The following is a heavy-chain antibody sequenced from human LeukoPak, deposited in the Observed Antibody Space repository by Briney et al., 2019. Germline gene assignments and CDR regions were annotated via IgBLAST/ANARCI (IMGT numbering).Heavy chain of an antibody. CDR3: ARRRYYGSGSYYGGGFYMDV. V-gene: IGHV4-34*01. CDR2: INHSGSA. CDR1: GGSFSGYY. J-gene: IGHJ6*03. Sequence: SETLSLTCAVYGGSFSGYYWSWIRQPPGKGLEWIGEINHSGSANYNPSLKSRVTISVDTSKNQFSLKLSSVTAADTAVYYCARRRYYGSGSYYGGGFYMDVWGKGTTVTISS. D-gene: IGHD3-10*01.